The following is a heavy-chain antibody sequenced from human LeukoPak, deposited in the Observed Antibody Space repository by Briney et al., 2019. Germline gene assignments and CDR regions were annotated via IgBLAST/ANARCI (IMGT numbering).Heavy chain of an antibody. Sequence: PGGSLRLSCAASGFTFSSYAMSWVRQAPGKGLEWDSAISGSGGSTYYADSVKGRFTISRDNSKNTLYLQMNSLRAEDTAVYYCARDIGPRRGAPGGIPDYWGQGTLVTVSS. CDR1: GFTFSSYA. CDR2: ISGSGGST. CDR3: ARDIGPRRGAPGGIPDY. J-gene: IGHJ4*02. V-gene: IGHV3-23*01. D-gene: IGHD3-16*01.